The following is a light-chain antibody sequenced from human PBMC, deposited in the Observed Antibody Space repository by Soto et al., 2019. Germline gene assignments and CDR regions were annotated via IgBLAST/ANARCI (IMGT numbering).Light chain of an antibody. J-gene: IGKJ1*01. CDR3: QQYNSYS. Sequence: EVLMTQSPDTLYVSPGERVTLSCRASQSVSDNLAWYQQKPGQGPRLLVYRASTRTLGIPARFSGSESGTEFTLTISSLQPDDFATYYCQQYNSYSFGQGTKVEIK. CDR2: RAS. V-gene: IGKV3-15*01. CDR1: QSVSDN.